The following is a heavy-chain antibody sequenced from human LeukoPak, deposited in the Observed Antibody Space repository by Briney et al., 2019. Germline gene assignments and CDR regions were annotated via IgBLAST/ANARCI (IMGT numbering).Heavy chain of an antibody. CDR3: ARARGRITIFGVVMFDY. J-gene: IGHJ4*02. V-gene: IGHV4-34*01. D-gene: IGHD3-3*01. Sequence: SETLSLTCAVYGGSFSGYYWSWIRQPPGKGLELIGEMNHSGSTNYHPTLKSRVTISVETSTNQFSLKLSSVTAADTGVYYCARARGRITIFGVVMFDYWGQGTLVTVSS. CDR2: MNHSGST. CDR1: GGSFSGYY.